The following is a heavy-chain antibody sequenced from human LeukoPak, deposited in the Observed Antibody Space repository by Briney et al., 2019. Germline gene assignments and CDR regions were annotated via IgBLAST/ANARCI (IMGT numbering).Heavy chain of an antibody. CDR3: AKGKINHDGAFDI. D-gene: IGHD3-16*01. CDR1: GFTFSNFA. J-gene: IGHJ3*02. V-gene: IGHV3-23*01. Sequence: GGSLRLSCAASGFTFSNFAMSWVRQAPGKGLEWVSSISGSGGSTYYADSVKGRFTISRDDSKKTLYLQMSSLRAEDTALYYCAKGKINHDGAFDIWGRGTMVTVSS. CDR2: ISGSGGST.